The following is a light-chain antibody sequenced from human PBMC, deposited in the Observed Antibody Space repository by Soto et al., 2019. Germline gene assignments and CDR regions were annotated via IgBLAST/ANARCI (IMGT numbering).Light chain of an antibody. CDR3: QQYKNWSSIT. CDR1: QSVSSN. Sequence: EIVLTQSPVTLSLSPGERGTLSCGSSQSVSSNLAWYQHIPGQAPTLLIYDTSTRATGIPARFSGSGSGTEFTLTISSLQSEDFAVYYCQQYKNWSSITFGQGTRLEIK. J-gene: IGKJ5*01. V-gene: IGKV3-15*01. CDR2: DTS.